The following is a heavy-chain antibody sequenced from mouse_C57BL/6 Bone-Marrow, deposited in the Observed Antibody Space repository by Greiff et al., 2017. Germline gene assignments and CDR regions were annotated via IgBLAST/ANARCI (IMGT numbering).Heavy chain of an antibody. CDR2: IPPSDSDT. CDR3: AIRLEFITTVVTKVYFDN. Sequence: QVQLQQPVAELVKPGASVKVSCNASGYTFTSYWMHWVMQRPGQGLEWIGRIPPSDSDTNYNQKFKGKATLTVDKSYSTAYMQLSSLTSEYSAVYYCAIRLEFITTVVTKVYFDNWGQGDTLPVSS. D-gene: IGHD1-1*01. V-gene: IGHV1-74*01. J-gene: IGHJ2*01. CDR1: GYTFTSYW.